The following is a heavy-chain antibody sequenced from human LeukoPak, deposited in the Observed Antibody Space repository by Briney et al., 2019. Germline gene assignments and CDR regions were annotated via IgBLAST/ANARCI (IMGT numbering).Heavy chain of an antibody. J-gene: IGHJ4*02. D-gene: IGHD6-6*01. CDR3: ASGIAARTFDY. CDR2: ISSSGSTI. CDR1: GFTFSDYY. Sequence: GSLRLSCAASGFTFSDYYMSWIRQAPGKGREGVSYISSSGSTIYYADSVKGRFTISRDNAKNSLYLQMNSLRAEDTAVYYCASGIAARTFDYWGQGTLVTVSS. V-gene: IGHV3-11*04.